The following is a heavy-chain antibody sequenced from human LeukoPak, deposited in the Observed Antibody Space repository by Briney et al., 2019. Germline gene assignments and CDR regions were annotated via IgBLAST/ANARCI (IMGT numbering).Heavy chain of an antibody. D-gene: IGHD3-10*01. CDR1: GYTFTSYD. J-gene: IGHJ4*02. CDR3: ARAMVRGVIIPGY. V-gene: IGHV1-8*01. CDR2: MNPNSGNT. Sequence: ASVKVSCKASGYTFTSYDINWVRQATGQGLEWMGWMNPNSGNTGYAQKFQGRVTMTRNTSISTAYMELSSLRSEDTAVYCCARAMVRGVIIPGYWGQGTLVTVSS.